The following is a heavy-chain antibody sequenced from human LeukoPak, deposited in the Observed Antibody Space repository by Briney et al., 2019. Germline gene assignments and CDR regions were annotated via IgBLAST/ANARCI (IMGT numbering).Heavy chain of an antibody. J-gene: IGHJ4*02. V-gene: IGHV3-23*01. D-gene: IGHD2-21*02. CDR3: AKGEPLAYRGGDCYS. CDR2: SSHGGYNT. Sequence: PGGSLRLSCAASGFTFSSYAMSWVRQAPGKGLEWVSASSHGGYNTYYADSVKGRFTISRDNSKHTVSLQMNSLRAEDTAIYYCAKGEPLAYRGGDCYSWGQGTLVTVSS. CDR1: GFTFSSYA.